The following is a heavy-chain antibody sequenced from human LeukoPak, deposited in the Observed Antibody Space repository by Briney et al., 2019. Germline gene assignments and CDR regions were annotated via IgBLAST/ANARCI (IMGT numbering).Heavy chain of an antibody. J-gene: IGHJ4*02. V-gene: IGHV1-18*01. CDR3: ARVVGADVY. CDR2: ISVHHGTT. Sequence: ASVRVSCKTSGYTFSKFVITWVRQAPGQGLESMGWISVHHGTTHYVEKFHDRLTLTTDTSTSTAYMELRSLRSDDTAVYYCARVVGADVYWGQGTLVTVSS. D-gene: IGHD1-26*01. CDR1: GYTFSKFV.